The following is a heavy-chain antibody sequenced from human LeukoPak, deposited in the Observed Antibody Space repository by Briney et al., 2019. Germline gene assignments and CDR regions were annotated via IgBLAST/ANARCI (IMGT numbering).Heavy chain of an antibody. CDR3: ARESLRQQWLVRREEYYYMDV. D-gene: IGHD6-19*01. V-gene: IGHV4-61*02. CDR2: IQTSTSRSA. CDR1: GASISIGLYY. Sequence: SQTLSLTCTVSGASISIGLYYWNWIRQSAVTGLEWIGRIQTSTSRSANYNPSLKSRVTISVDTSKNQFSLKLRSVTAADTAVYYCARESLRQQWLVRREEYYYMDVWGKGTTVTISS. J-gene: IGHJ6*03.